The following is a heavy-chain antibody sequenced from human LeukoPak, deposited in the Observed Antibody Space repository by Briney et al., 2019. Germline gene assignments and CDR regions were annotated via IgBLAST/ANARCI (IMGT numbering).Heavy chain of an antibody. V-gene: IGHV1-69*05. CDR1: GGTFSSYA. Sequence: SVKVSCKVSGGTFSSYAISWVRQAPGQGLEWMGRIIPIFGTANYAQKFQGRVTITTDESTSTAYMELSSLRSEDTAVYYCAREVGDKAFDYWGQGTLVTVSS. CDR2: IIPIFGTA. CDR3: AREVGDKAFDY. D-gene: IGHD1-26*01. J-gene: IGHJ4*02.